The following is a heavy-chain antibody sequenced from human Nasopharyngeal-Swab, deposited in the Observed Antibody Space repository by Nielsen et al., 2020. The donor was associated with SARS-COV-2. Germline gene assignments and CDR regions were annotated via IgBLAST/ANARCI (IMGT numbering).Heavy chain of an antibody. J-gene: IGHJ6*02. CDR2: ISYDGSNK. V-gene: IGHV3-30*03. CDR3: ARDLSIGRYFDLYGMDV. CDR1: GFTFSSYG. Sequence: GESLKISCAASGFTFSSYGMHWVRQAPGKGLEWVAVISYDGSNKYYADSVKGRFTISRDNSKNTLYLQMNSLRDEDTAVYYCARDLSIGRYFDLYGMDVWGQGTTVTVSS. D-gene: IGHD3-9*01.